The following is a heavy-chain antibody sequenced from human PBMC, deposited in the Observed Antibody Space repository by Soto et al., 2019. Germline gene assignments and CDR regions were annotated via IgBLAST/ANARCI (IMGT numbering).Heavy chain of an antibody. D-gene: IGHD2-2*01. CDR1: GGTFSTYT. J-gene: IGHJ6*02. CDR3: ARRYCISTSCHYYGMDV. Sequence: QVQLVQSGAEVKKPGSSVKVSCKASGGTFSTYTINWVRQAPGQGLEWMGGILPMFGTANYAQKFQGRVPITADESTSTAYMELSSLRSEDTAVYYCARRYCISTSCHYYGMDVWGQGTTVTVSS. V-gene: IGHV1-69*12. CDR2: ILPMFGTA.